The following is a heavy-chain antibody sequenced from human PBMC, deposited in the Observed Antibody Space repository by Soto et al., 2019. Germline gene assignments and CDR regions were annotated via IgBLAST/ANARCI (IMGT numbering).Heavy chain of an antibody. CDR2: ISYDGSNK. Sequence: GGSLRLSCAASGFTFSSYGMHWVRQAPGKGLEWVAVISYDGSNKYYADSVKGRFTISRDNSKNTLYLQMNSLRAEDTAVYYCAKDYSDYGDYIDYWGQGTLVTVSS. J-gene: IGHJ4*02. CDR3: AKDYSDYGDYIDY. CDR1: GFTFSSYG. D-gene: IGHD4-17*01. V-gene: IGHV3-30*18.